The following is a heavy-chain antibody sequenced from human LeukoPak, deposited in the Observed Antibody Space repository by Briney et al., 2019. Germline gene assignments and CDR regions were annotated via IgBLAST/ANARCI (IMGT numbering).Heavy chain of an antibody. CDR1: GFTFSNHW. CDR3: ARDPVEWELLLDY. J-gene: IGHJ4*02. V-gene: IGHV3-7*01. Sequence: PGGSLRLPCAASGFTFSNHWMGWVRQAPGKRLEWVANMNIDGSEKYYADSVKGRFSISRDNARNSVYLQMASLRVEDTAVYYCARDPVEWELLLDYWGQGTLVTVSS. D-gene: IGHD1-26*01. CDR2: MNIDGSEK.